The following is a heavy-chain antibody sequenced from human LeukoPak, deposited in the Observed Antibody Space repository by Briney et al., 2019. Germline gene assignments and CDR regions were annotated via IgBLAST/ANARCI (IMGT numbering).Heavy chain of an antibody. V-gene: IGHV3-30-3*01. CDR3: ARDRCSSTSCHPYPIPDY. D-gene: IGHD2-2*01. J-gene: IGHJ4*02. Sequence: PGGSLRLSCAASGFPFTDAWMNWVRQAPGKGLEWVAVISYDGSNKYYADSVKGRITISRDNSKNTLYLQMSSLRPEDTAIYYCARDRCSSTSCHPYPIPDYWGQGTLVTVSS. CDR1: GFPFTDAW. CDR2: ISYDGSNK.